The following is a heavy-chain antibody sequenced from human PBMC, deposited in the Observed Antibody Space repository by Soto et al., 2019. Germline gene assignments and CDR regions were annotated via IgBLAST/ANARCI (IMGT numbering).Heavy chain of an antibody. V-gene: IGHV4-39*01. D-gene: IGHD2-2*03. CDR1: GGFVSSSSYS. J-gene: IGHJ6*02. CDR2: IYPSENT. Sequence: SETLSLTCSVSGGFVSSSSYSWGWIRQSPGKGLEWIGTIYPSENTYYNPSLLSRVTISVDTSKNEFSLRLSSVTAADTAVYYCARLNGYCISTNCQGYYGMDVWGQGTTVTVSS. CDR3: ARLNGYCISTNCQGYYGMDV.